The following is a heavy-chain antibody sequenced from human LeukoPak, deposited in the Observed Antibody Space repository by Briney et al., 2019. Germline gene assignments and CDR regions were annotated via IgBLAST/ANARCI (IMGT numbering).Heavy chain of an antibody. V-gene: IGHV2-5*01. J-gene: IGHJ4*02. CDR1: GFSLSTSGVG. CDR2: IYWNDDK. CDR3: AHTGGYCSSTSCSYVDY. Sequence: KESGPTLVKPTQTLTLTCTFSGFSLSTSGVGVGWIRQPPEKALEWLALIYWNDDKRYSPSLKSRLTITKDTSKNQVVLTMTNMDPVDTATYYRAHTGGYCSSTSCSYVDYWGQGTLVTVSS. D-gene: IGHD2-2*01.